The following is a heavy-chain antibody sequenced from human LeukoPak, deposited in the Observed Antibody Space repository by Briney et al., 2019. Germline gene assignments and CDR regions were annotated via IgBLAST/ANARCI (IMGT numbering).Heavy chain of an antibody. CDR3: ARGPPMYSYGSSAYHYDYFDY. D-gene: IGHD3-22*01. Sequence: GGSLRLSRAASGFTVSSNYMSWVRQAPGKGLEWVSVIYSGGSTYYADSVKGRFTISRDNSKNTLYLQMNSLRAEDTAVYYCARGPPMYSYGSSAYHYDYFDYWGQGTLVTVSS. CDR1: GFTVSSNY. V-gene: IGHV3-66*02. J-gene: IGHJ4*02. CDR2: IYSGGST.